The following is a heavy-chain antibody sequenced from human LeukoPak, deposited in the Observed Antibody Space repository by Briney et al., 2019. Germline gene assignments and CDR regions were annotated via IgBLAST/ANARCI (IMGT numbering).Heavy chain of an antibody. CDR3: ARADIVLMVYATNYFDY. V-gene: IGHV4-39*01. Sequence: SETLSLICTVSGGSISSSSYYWGWIRQPPGKGLEWIGSIYYSGSTYYNPSLKSRVTISVDTSKNQFSLKLSSVTAADTAVYYCARADIVLMVYATNYFDYWGQGTLVTVSS. CDR2: IYYSGST. J-gene: IGHJ4*02. CDR1: GGSISSSSYY. D-gene: IGHD2-8*01.